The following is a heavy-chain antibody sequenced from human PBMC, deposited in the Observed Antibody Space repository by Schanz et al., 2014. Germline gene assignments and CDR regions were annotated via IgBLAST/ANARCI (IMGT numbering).Heavy chain of an antibody. CDR2: INPNSGGT. J-gene: IGHJ4*03. V-gene: IGHV1-2*06. CDR1: GYSFNLFG. CDR3: ANSDY. Sequence: QVQLVQSGAEVQKPGASVMLSCKTSGYSFNLFGVSWVRQAPGQGLEWMGRINPNSGGTNYAQKFQGRVTMTRDTSISTAYMELSRLRSDDTAVYYCANSDYWGQGTTVTVSS.